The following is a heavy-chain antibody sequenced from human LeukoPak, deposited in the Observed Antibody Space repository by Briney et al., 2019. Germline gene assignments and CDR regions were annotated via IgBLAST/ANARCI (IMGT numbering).Heavy chain of an antibody. J-gene: IGHJ4*02. CDR2: IKQDGSEK. CDR1: GFTFSSYW. D-gene: IGHD3-3*01. Sequence: GGSLRLSCAASGFTFSSYWMSWVRQAPGKGLEWVANIKQDGSEKYYVDSVKGRFTISRDNSKNTLYLQMNSLRAEDTAVYYCAKDLNPHKITIFGVVTSDYWGQGTLVTVSS. CDR3: AKDLNPHKITIFGVVTSDY. V-gene: IGHV3-7*03.